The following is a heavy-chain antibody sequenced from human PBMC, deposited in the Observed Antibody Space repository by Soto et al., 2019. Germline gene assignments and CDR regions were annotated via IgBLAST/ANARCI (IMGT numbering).Heavy chain of an antibody. D-gene: IGHD3-10*01. CDR3: ARETYYYGSGSYYYYYYYMDV. V-gene: IGHV3-33*01. J-gene: IGHJ6*03. CDR1: GFTFSSYG. Sequence: GGSLRLSCAASGFTFSSYGMHWVRQAPGKGLEWVAVIWYDGSNKYYADSVKGRFTISRDNSKNTLYLQMNSLRAEDTAVYYCARETYYYGSGSYYYYYYYMDVWGKGTTVTVSS. CDR2: IWYDGSNK.